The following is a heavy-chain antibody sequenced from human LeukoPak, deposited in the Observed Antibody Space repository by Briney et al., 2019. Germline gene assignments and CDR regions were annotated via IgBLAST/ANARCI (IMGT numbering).Heavy chain of an antibody. J-gene: IGHJ5*02. CDR3: ARGPYGSGSFRFDP. CDR2: IIPIFGTA. D-gene: IGHD3-10*01. V-gene: IGHV1-69*05. Sequence: GASVKVSCKASGGTFSSYAISWVRQAHGQGLEWMGRIIPIFGTANYAQKFQGRVTITTDESTSTAYMELSSLRSEDTAVYYCARGPYGSGSFRFDPWGQGTLVTVSS. CDR1: GGTFSSYA.